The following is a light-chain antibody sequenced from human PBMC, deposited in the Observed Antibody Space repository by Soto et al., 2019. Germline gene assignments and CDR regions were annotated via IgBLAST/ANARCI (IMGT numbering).Light chain of an antibody. CDR3: LQDYNYPWT. CDR2: AAS. J-gene: IGKJ1*01. V-gene: IGKV1-6*01. CDR1: QGIRND. Sequence: AIQMTQSPSSLSASVGDRVTITCRASQGIRNDLGWFQQKPGKAPILLIYAASSLQSRVPSRFSGSGSGTDFTLTISSLQPEDFATYYCLQDYNYPWTFGQGTKVEIK.